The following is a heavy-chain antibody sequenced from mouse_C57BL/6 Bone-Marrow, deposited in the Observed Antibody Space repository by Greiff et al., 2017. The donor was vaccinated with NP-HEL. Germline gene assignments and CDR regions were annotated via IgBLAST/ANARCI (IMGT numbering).Heavy chain of an antibody. V-gene: IGHV1-53*01. D-gene: IGHD2-4*01. CDR2: INPSNGGT. CDR3: ARCHYDYVAWFAY. CDR1: GYTFTSYW. Sequence: QVQLQQPGTELVKPGASVKLSCKASGYTFTSYWMHWVKQRPGQGLEWIGNINPSNGGTDYNEKFKSKATLTVDKSSSTAYMQLSSLTSEDSAVYYCARCHYDYVAWFAYWGQGTLVTVSA. J-gene: IGHJ3*01.